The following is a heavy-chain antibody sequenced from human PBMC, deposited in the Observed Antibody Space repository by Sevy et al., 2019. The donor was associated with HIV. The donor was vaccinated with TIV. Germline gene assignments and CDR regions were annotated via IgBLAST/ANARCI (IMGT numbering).Heavy chain of an antibody. CDR2: ISGRGDTT. V-gene: IGHV3-23*01. J-gene: IGHJ6*02. CDR3: AKDHYTAVTIFGVITPGDYGMDV. CDR1: GFTFNDYA. Sequence: WGSLRLSCAASGFTFNDYAMSWVRQAPGRGLEWVSTISGRGDTTNYAASVKGRFTISRDNSKNTLYLQMNSLRAEDSAVYYCAKDHYTAVTIFGVITPGDYGMDVWGQGTTVTVSS. D-gene: IGHD3-3*01.